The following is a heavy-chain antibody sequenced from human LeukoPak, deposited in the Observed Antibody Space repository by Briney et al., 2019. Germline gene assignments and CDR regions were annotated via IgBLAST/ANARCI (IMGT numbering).Heavy chain of an antibody. CDR3: ARSGSEQNYYYYGMDV. Sequence: PGRSLRLSCAASGFTFSSYGMHWVRQAPGKGLEWVAVIWYDGSNKYYADSVKGRFTISRDNSKNTLYLQMNSLRAEDTAVYYCARSGSEQNYYYYGMDVWGQGTTVTVSS. CDR1: GFTFSSYG. CDR2: IWYDGSNK. D-gene: IGHD3-10*01. J-gene: IGHJ6*02. V-gene: IGHV3-33*01.